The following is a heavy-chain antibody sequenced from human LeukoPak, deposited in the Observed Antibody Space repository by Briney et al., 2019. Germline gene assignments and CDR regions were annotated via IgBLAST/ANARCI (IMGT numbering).Heavy chain of an antibody. CDR3: ARDPSPGPLVY. V-gene: IGHV3-66*01. CDR1: GFTVSSNY. D-gene: IGHD2-15*01. CDR2: IYSGGST. J-gene: IGHJ4*02. Sequence: PGGSLRLSCAASGFTVSSNYMSWVRQAPGKGLEWVSVIYSGGSTYYADSVKGRFTISRDNSKNTLYLQMNSLRAEDTAVYYCARDPSPGPLVYWGQGTLVTVSS.